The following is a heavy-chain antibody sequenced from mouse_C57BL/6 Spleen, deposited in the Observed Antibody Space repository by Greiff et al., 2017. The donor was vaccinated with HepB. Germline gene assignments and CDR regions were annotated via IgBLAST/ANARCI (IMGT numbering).Heavy chain of an antibody. Sequence: VQLQQPGAELVKPGASVKLSCKASGYTFTSYWMHWVKQRPGQGLEWIGMIHPNSGSTNYNEKFKSKATLTVDKSSSTAYMQLSSLTAEDSAVYYGARWYYYAMDYWGQGTSVTVSS. CDR3: ARWYYYAMDY. CDR2: IHPNSGST. V-gene: IGHV1-64*01. CDR1: GYTFTSYW. J-gene: IGHJ4*01.